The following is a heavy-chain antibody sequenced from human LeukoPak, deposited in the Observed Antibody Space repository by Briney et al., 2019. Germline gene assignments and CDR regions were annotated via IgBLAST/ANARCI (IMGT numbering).Heavy chain of an antibody. V-gene: IGHV1-69*06. CDR1: GGTFSSYA. J-gene: IGHJ4*02. CDR2: IIPIFGTA. CDR3: ARGYYDSSGYYYVDY. D-gene: IGHD3-22*01. Sequence: ASVKVSCKASGGTFSSYAISWVRQAPGQGLEWMGGIIPIFGTANYAQKFQGRVTITADKSTSTAYMELSSLRFEDTAVYYCARGYYDSSGYYYVDYWGQGTLVTVSS.